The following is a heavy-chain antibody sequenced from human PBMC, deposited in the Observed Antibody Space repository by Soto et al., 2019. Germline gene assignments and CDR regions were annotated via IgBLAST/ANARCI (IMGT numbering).Heavy chain of an antibody. D-gene: IGHD3-22*01. CDR2: ISGSSSYI. Sequence: PGGSLRLSCAASGFTFSNYSMNWVRQAPGKGLEWVSSISGSSSYIYYADSVKGRLTISRDNAKNTLYLQMNSLRAEDTAVYFCARGDGDYYDGNGYLGRHWGQGTLVTVSS. J-gene: IGHJ4*02. CDR1: GFTFSNYS. CDR3: ARGDGDYYDGNGYLGRH. V-gene: IGHV3-21*01.